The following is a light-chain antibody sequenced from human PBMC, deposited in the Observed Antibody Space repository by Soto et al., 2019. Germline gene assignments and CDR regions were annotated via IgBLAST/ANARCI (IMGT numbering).Light chain of an antibody. V-gene: IGKV1-5*02. CDR3: QQYSTYPLT. CDR2: DAS. J-gene: IGKJ4*01. Sequence: DIQMTQSPSTLSASIGDIVTIIFRASQSITTFLAWYQQKPGKAPQILIYDASKLEPGVPSRLSGGGSGTEFTLTISSLQPDDFATYYCQQYSTYPLTFGGGTKVDIK. CDR1: QSITTF.